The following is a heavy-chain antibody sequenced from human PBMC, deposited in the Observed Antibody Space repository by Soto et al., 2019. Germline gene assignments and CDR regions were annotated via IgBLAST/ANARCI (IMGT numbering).Heavy chain of an antibody. J-gene: IGHJ4*01. D-gene: IGHD1-1*01. CDR1: GYAFTTYG. CDR2: ISAHNGNT. CDR3: ARGRYVDY. Sequence: QVHLVQSGAEVKKPGASVKVSCQGSGYAFTTYGITWVRQAPGQGLEWMGWISAHNGNTNYAQKPQGRVTVTIDTSTSKAYMDQRSLRYEDTAVYYCARGRYVDYWGHGALGTVSS. V-gene: IGHV1-18*01.